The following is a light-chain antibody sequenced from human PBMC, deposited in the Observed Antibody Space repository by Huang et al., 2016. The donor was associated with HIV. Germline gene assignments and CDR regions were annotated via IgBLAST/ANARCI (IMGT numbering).Light chain of an antibody. Sequence: EIVLTQSPGTLSLSPGERATLSCRASHSVSSIYLAWYQQKPGQAPRLLIYGASSRATGIPDRFIGSGSGTDFTLTISRLEPEDFAVYYCHQYGSLPRTFGQGTKVEIK. CDR2: GAS. V-gene: IGKV3-20*01. J-gene: IGKJ1*01. CDR1: HSVSSIY. CDR3: HQYGSLPRT.